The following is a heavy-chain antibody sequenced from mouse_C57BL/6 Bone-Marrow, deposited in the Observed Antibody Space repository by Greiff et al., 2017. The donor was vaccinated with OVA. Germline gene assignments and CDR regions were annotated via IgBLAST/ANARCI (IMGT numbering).Heavy chain of an antibody. CDR2: INPNNGGT. CDR1: GYTFTDYN. D-gene: IGHD2-10*02. CDR3: ARSGYGNYVY. V-gene: IGHV1-22*01. Sequence: EVQLVESGPELVKPGASVKMSCKASGYTFTDYNMHWVKQSHGKSLEWIGYINPNNGGTSYNQKFKGKATLTVNKSSSTAYMELRSLTSEDSAVYYCARSGYGNYVYWGQGTTLTVSS. J-gene: IGHJ2*01.